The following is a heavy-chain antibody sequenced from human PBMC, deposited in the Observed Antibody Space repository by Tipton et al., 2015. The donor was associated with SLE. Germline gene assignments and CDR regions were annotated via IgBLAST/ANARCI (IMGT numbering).Heavy chain of an antibody. D-gene: IGHD5-24*01. CDR2: ITWNSGDI. Sequence: SLRLSCSASGFAFDDYAMHWVRQVPGKGLEWVSGITWNSGDIGYADSVKGRFTISRDNSKNTLYLQMNSLRAEDTAVYYCAKQFVDVWGQGTMVIVSS. CDR3: AKQFVDV. CDR1: GFAFDDYA. V-gene: IGHV3-9*01. J-gene: IGHJ3*01.